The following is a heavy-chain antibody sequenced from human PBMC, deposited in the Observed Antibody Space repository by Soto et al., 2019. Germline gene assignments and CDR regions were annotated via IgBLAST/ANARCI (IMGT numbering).Heavy chain of an antibody. J-gene: IGHJ5*02. CDR3: ARDLGFLESENWFDP. V-gene: IGHV1-18*01. CDR1: GYTFTSYG. D-gene: IGHD3-3*01. Sequence: QVPLVQSGAEVKKPGASVKVSCKASGYTFTSYGISWVRQAPGQGLEWMGWISAYNGNTNYAQKRQGRVTMTTDTSTRRAIMELRSLRSDDTAVYYCARDLGFLESENWFDPWGQGALVTVSS. CDR2: ISAYNGNT.